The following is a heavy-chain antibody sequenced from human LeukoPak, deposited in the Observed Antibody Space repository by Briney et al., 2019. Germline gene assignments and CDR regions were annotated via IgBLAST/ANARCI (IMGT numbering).Heavy chain of an antibody. CDR2: ISGSGGST. Sequence: PGGSLRLSCAASGFTFNSYAMSWVRQAPGRGLEWVSAISGSGGSTYYADSVKGRFTISRDNSKNTLYLQMNSLRAEDTAVYYFAKDEEIAPAGTGDYWGQGTLVTVSS. D-gene: IGHD6-13*01. CDR3: AKDEEIAPAGTGDY. CDR1: GFTFNSYA. V-gene: IGHV3-23*01. J-gene: IGHJ4*02.